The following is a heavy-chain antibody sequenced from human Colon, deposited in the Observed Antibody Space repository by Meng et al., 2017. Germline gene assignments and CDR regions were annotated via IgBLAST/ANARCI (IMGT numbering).Heavy chain of an antibody. J-gene: IGHJ6*02. CDR2: ISGTGGTT. CDR1: GFSFNSYV. Sequence: GESLKISCAASGFSFNSYVMSWVRQAPGKGLEWVAAISGTGGTTFYADPVKGRFTISRDNSKNTLYLQLNNLRAEDTAVYYCAKDRVSLFYYYYGLDVWGQGTTVTVSS. CDR3: AKDRVSLFYYYYGLDV. V-gene: IGHV3-23*01.